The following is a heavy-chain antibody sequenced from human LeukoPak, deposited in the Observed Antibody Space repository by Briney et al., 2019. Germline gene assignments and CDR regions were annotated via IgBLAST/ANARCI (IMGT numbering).Heavy chain of an antibody. CDR1: GFTFSNAW. J-gene: IGHJ4*02. V-gene: IGHV3-15*01. Sequence: PGGSLRLSCAASGFTFSNAWMSWVRQAPGKGLEWVGRIKSKNDGGTPDYAAPVKGRFTISRDDSKNTLYLQMNSLKTDEDTAVYYCISHYYGSGSYDYWAQGTLVTVSS. D-gene: IGHD3-10*01. CDR3: ISHYYGSGSYDY. CDR2: IKSKNDGGTP.